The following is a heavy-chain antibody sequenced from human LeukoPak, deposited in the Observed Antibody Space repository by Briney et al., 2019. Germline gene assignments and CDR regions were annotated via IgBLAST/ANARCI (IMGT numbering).Heavy chain of an antibody. CDR3: AGMPNSLYYFDY. CDR1: GGSINSIDYY. Sequence: SETLSLTCSVSGGSINSIDYYWSWVRQHPGKGLEWIGYTHHRGLTYYNRSLKNRVTISVDTSANQVSLKLSSVTAADTAVYLCAGMPNSLYYFDYWGQGALDTVSS. CDR2: THHRGLT. V-gene: IGHV4-31*03. D-gene: IGHD2-2*01. J-gene: IGHJ4*02.